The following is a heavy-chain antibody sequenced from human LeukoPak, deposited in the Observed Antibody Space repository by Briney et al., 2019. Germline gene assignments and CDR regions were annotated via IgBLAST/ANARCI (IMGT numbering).Heavy chain of an antibody. CDR1: GFTFSNAW. CDR3: TTDPTGTTPRDAFDI. D-gene: IGHD1-7*01. V-gene: IGHV3-15*01. Sequence: GGSLRLSCAVSGFTFSNAWMSWVRQAPGKGLEWVGRIKSKTDGGTTDYAAPVKGRFTISRDDSKNTLYLQMNSLKTEDTAVYYCTTDPTGTTPRDAFDIWGQGTMVTVSS. J-gene: IGHJ3*02. CDR2: IKSKTDGGTT.